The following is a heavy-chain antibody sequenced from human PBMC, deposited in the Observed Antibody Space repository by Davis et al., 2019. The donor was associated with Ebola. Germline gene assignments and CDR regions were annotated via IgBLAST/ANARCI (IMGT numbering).Heavy chain of an antibody. Sequence: HSQTLSLTCAISGDSVPSVCWHWIRQSPSRGLEWLGRTYYNSKCYNDYAISVKSRLTINPDTSRNHFSLQLNSVTPEDTALYYCARGWLRGGMDVWGEGTTVTV. V-gene: IGHV6-1*01. J-gene: IGHJ6*02. CDR2: TYYNSKCYN. CDR3: ARGWLRGGMDV. CDR1: GDSVPSVC. D-gene: IGHD5-18*01.